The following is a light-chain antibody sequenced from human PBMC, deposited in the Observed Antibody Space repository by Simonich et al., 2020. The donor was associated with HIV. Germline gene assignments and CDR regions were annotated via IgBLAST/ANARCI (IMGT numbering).Light chain of an antibody. CDR2: DAS. V-gene: IGKV3-11*01. CDR1: QSISNS. Sequence: EIVLTQSPATLSLSPGERATLSCRASQSISNSLAWYQQKPGQAPRLLIYDASNRATGIPTRFSGSVSGTDFTLTISSLEPEDFAVYYCQQRSNWVTFGGGTKVEIK. CDR3: QQRSNWVT. J-gene: IGKJ4*01.